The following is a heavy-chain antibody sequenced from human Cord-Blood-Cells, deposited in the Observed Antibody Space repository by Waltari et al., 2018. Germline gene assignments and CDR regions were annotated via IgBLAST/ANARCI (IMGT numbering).Heavy chain of an antibody. CDR1: GFSLSTSGVG. J-gene: IGHJ3*02. CDR2: LYWNDDK. CDR3: AHSSLNPPLDAFDI. V-gene: IGHV2-5*01. Sequence: QITLKESGPTLVKPTQTLTLTCTFSGFSLSTSGVGVGWIRQPPGKALEWLALLYWNDDKRYSPSLKRRLTITKDTSKNQVVLTMTNRDPVDTATYYCAHSSLNPPLDAFDIWGQGTMVTVSS.